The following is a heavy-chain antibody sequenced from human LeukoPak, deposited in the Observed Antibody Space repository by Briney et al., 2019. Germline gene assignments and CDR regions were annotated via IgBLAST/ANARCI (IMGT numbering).Heavy chain of an antibody. Sequence: GGSLRLSCAASGFKFSNYAMSWVRQAPGKGLEWVSVISGSGGSTYYADSVKGRFTISRDNSKNTLYLQMNRLRADDTAVYYCAKDMTDCSSSNCYCWFDPWGQGTLVTVSS. CDR2: ISGSGGST. CDR1: GFKFSNYA. CDR3: AKDMTDCSSSNCYCWFDP. V-gene: IGHV3-23*01. J-gene: IGHJ5*02. D-gene: IGHD2-2*01.